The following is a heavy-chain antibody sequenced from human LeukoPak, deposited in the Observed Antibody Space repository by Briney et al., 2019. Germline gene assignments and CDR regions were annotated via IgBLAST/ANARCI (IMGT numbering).Heavy chain of an antibody. CDR3: ARGGGAVVTLVY. V-gene: IGHV3-74*01. D-gene: IGHD2-21*02. CDR2: INGDGSST. CDR1: EFTFSPYW. J-gene: IGHJ4*02. Sequence: GGSLRLSCAASEFTFSPYWMHWVRQAPGKGLVWVSRINGDGSSTNYADSVEGRFTISRDNAKNTVYLQMNSLRVEDTAVYYCARGGGAVVTLVYWGQGTPVTVS.